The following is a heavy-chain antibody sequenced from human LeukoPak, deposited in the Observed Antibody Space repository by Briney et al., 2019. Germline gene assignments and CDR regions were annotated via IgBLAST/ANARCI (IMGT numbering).Heavy chain of an antibody. D-gene: IGHD4/OR15-4a*01. CDR3: AKDQNRDDGLGAFDI. CDR2: ISDRGGST. J-gene: IGHJ3*02. Sequence: SGGSLRLSCAASGFTFSSSAMAWVRQAPGKGLEWLSIISDRGGSTYYADSVKGRFTISRDNSKNTMFLQVNSLRAEDTAIYYCAKDQNRDDGLGAFDIWGQGTMVTVSP. CDR1: GFTFSSSA. V-gene: IGHV3-23*01.